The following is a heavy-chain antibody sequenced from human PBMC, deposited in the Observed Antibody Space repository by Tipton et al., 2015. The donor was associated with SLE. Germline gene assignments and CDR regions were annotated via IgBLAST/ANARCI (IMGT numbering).Heavy chain of an antibody. D-gene: IGHD2-15*01. V-gene: IGHV4-59*12. J-gene: IGHJ3*02. CDR1: GGSINNYY. CDR3: ARDRPGGRAFDI. CDR2: ISDSGST. Sequence: TLSLTCTVSGGSINNYYWSWIRQPPGKGLDWIGYISDSGSTNYNPSLKSRVTISVDKSKSQFSLRLNSVTAADTAVYYCARDRPGGRAFDIWGQATLVSVSS.